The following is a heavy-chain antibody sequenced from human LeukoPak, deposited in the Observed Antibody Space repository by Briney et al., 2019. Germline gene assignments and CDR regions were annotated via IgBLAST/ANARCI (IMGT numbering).Heavy chain of an antibody. CDR3: ARVGSSSGVDY. Sequence: PGGSLRLSCAASGFTFSSYSMNWVRQAPGKGLEWVSSISSSSSYIYYADSVKGRFTVSRDNAKNSLYLQMNSLRAEDTAVYYCARVGSSSGVDYWGQGTLVTVSS. V-gene: IGHV3-21*01. CDR1: GFTFSSYS. J-gene: IGHJ4*02. D-gene: IGHD6-6*01. CDR2: ISSSSSYI.